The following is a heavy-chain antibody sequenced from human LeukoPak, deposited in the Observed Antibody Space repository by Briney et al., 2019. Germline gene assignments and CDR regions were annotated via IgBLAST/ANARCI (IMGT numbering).Heavy chain of an antibody. V-gene: IGHV4-38-2*01. Sequence: SETLSLTCAVSAYSINIGYYWGWIRQSPGNGLEWIVSFYHSGSTYYNSSLKSRVTLSVDTSKNQFSLKMSSVTAADTAMYYCARGAGTGPIDYWGQGTLVTVSS. CDR2: FYHSGST. D-gene: IGHD1/OR15-1a*01. J-gene: IGHJ4*02. CDR1: AYSINIGYY. CDR3: ARGAGTGPIDY.